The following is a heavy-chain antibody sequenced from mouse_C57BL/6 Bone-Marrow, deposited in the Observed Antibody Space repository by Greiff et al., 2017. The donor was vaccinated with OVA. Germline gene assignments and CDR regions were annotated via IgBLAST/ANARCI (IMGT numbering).Heavy chain of an antibody. V-gene: IGHV1-61*01. Sequence: QVQLQQPGAELVRPGSSVKLSCKASGYTFTSYWMDWVKQRPGQGLEWIGNIYPSDSETHYNQKFKDKATLTVDKSSSTAYMQLSSLTSEDSAVYDCAREGGTKYFDYWGQGTTLTVSS. CDR1: GYTFTSYW. CDR3: AREGGTKYFDY. D-gene: IGHD2-14*01. J-gene: IGHJ2*01. CDR2: IYPSDSET.